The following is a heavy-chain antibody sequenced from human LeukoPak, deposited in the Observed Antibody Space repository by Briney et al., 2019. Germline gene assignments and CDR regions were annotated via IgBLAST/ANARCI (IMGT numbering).Heavy chain of an antibody. D-gene: IGHD3-10*01. Sequence: ASVKVSCKASGYTFTSYYMHWVRQAPGQGLEWMGIINPSGGSTSYAQKFQGRVTMTRDTSTSTVYMELSSLRSEDTAVYYCARDQYGSGSYDDYFDYWGQGTLVTVSS. CDR1: GYTFTSYY. J-gene: IGHJ4*02. CDR2: INPSGGST. CDR3: ARDQYGSGSYDDYFDY. V-gene: IGHV1-46*01.